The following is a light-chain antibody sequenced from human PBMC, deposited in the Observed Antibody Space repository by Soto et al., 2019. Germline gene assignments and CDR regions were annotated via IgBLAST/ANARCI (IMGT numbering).Light chain of an antibody. CDR1: EGISND. CDR3: QQLNSYPRT. CDR2: DAS. V-gene: IGKV1-9*01. J-gene: IGKJ2*01. Sequence: DIQLTQSPSPLSASVGYIVTITFRASEGISNDLVWYQQKPGEAPTVLIYDASTLQSGVPERFSGSGSGTEFTLTISSLQPEDFATYYCQQLNSYPRTFGQGTKLDVK.